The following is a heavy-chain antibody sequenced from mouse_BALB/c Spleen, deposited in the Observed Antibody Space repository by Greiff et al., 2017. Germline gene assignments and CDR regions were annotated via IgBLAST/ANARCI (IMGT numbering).Heavy chain of an antibody. V-gene: IGHV1S137*01. CDR3: ARDDYERFYAMDY. Sequence: VQLQQSGAELVRPGVSVKISCKGSGYTFTDYAMHWVKQSHAKSLEWIGVISTYYGDASYNQKFKGKATMTVDKSSSTAYMELARLTSEDSAIYYCARDDYERFYAMDYWGQGTSVTVSS. CDR1: GYTFTDYA. D-gene: IGHD2-4*01. CDR2: ISTYYGDA. J-gene: IGHJ4*01.